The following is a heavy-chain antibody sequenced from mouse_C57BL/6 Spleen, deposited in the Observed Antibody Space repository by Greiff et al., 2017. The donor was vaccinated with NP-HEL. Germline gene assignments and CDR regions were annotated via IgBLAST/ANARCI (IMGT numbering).Heavy chain of an antibody. CDR2: INPNNGGT. V-gene: IGHV1-18*01. CDR1: GYTFTDYN. CDR3: ARGNYYGSSYVGFAD. J-gene: IGHJ3*01. Sequence: EVQLQQSGPELVKPGASVKIPCKASGYTFTDYNMDWVKQSHGKSLEWIGDINPNNGGTIYNQKFKGKATLTVDKSSSTAYMELRSLTSEDTAVYYCARGNYYGSSYVGFADWGQGTLVTVSA. D-gene: IGHD1-1*01.